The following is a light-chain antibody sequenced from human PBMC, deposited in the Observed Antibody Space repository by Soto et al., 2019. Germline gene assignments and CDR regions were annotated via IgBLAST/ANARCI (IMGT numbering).Light chain of an antibody. V-gene: IGKV4-1*01. CDR3: QQYYSTPRT. CDR2: WAS. J-gene: IGKJ5*01. CDR1: QSVLYSSNNKNY. Sequence: IVMTQSPDSLAVSLGERATINCKSSQSVLYSSNNKNYLAWYQQKPGQPPKLLIYWASTRESGVPDRFSGSGSGKDFTLTISSLQAGDVAVYYCQQYYSTPRTFGQGTRLEIK.